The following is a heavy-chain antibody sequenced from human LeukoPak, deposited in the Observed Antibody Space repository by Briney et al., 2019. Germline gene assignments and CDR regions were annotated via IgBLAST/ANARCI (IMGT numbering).Heavy chain of an antibody. CDR1: GGSISSSSYY. V-gene: IGHV4-39*01. Sequence: PSETLSLTCTVSGGSISSSSYYWGWIRQPPGKGLEWIGSIYYSGSTYYNPSLKSRVTISVDTSKNQFSLKLSSVTAADTAVYYCARGRVIYDFWSGDKRYNWFDPWGQGTLVTVSS. CDR3: ARGRVIYDFWSGDKRYNWFDP. J-gene: IGHJ5*02. CDR2: IYYSGST. D-gene: IGHD3-3*01.